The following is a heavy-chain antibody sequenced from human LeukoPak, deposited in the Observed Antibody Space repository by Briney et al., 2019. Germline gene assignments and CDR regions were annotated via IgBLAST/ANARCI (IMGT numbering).Heavy chain of an antibody. V-gene: IGHV3-23*01. D-gene: IGHD1-7*01. CDR2: ISGSGGST. Sequence: PGGSLRLSCAASGFTFSSYAMSWVRQAPGKGLEWVSAISGSGGSTYYADSVKGRFTISRDNSKNTLYLQMNSLRAEDTAVYYCAKDPLINWNFLEGHYFDYWGQGTLVTVSS. CDR3: AKDPLINWNFLEGHYFDY. CDR1: GFTFSSYA. J-gene: IGHJ4*02.